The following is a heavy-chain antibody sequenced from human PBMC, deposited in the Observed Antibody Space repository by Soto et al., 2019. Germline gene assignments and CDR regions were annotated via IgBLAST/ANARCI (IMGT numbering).Heavy chain of an antibody. CDR2: ISTTSNTI. CDR3: AGGRRDHWYFDL. CDR1: GFTMSSYG. J-gene: IGHJ2*01. V-gene: IGHV3-48*02. Sequence: EVQLVESGGGLVQPGGSLRLSCAASGFTMSSYGMNWVRQAPGKGLEWVSYISTTSNTIYYADSVRGRFTIPRDNARDSLYPQMNSMRDEDTAVYYCAGGRRDHWYFDLWGRGTLVTVSS.